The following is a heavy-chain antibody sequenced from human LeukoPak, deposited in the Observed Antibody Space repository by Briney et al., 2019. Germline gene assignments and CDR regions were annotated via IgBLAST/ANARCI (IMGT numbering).Heavy chain of an antibody. Sequence: SQTLSLTCVISGDSVSSTSAAWHWIRQSPSRGLEWLGRTLYRSTWYNNYAVSGESRITINPDTSKNQFSLQLNSVTPEDAAVYYCAREPKWASGRLSASDIWGQGTMVTVSS. D-gene: IGHD3-10*01. J-gene: IGHJ3*02. CDR1: GDSVSSTSAA. V-gene: IGHV6-1*01. CDR2: TLYRSTWYN. CDR3: AREPKWASGRLSASDI.